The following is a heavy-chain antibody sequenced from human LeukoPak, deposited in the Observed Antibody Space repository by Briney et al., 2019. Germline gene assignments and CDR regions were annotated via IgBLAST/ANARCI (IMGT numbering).Heavy chain of an antibody. CDR2: IIPILGIA. CDR3: AREYYYDSPHAFDI. J-gene: IGHJ3*02. D-gene: IGHD3-22*01. CDR1: GGTFSSYA. Sequence: SVKVSCKASGGTFSSYAISWVRQAPGQGLEWMGRIIPILGIANYAQKFQGRVTITADKSTSTAYMELSSLGSEDTAVYYCAREYYYDSPHAFDIWGQGTMVTVSS. V-gene: IGHV1-69*04.